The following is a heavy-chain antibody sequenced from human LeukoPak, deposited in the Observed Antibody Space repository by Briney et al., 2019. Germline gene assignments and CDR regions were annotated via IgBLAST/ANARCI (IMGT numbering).Heavy chain of an antibody. CDR2: ISGDGSDT. V-gene: IGHV3-74*01. Sequence: GGSLRLSCAVSGFTFSSYHMHWVRQVPGKGLVWISRISGDGSDTNYADSVKGRFTISRDNAKNTLYLQMNSLRAEDTAVYYCLRVPYWGQGALVTVSS. J-gene: IGHJ4*02. CDR3: LRVPY. CDR1: GFTFSSYH.